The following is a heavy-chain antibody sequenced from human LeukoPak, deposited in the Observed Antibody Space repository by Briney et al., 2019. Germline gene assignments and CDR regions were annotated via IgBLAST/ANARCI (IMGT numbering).Heavy chain of an antibody. CDR1: GFTFSSHA. V-gene: IGHV3-23*01. Sequence: GGSLRLSCAASGFTFSSHAMNWVRQAPGKGLEWVSSLSESGEPTDYADSVKGRFTISRDNSKNTLYLQMNSLRADDTAVYYCAKQWLVGNWGQGTLVTVSS. CDR2: LSESGEPT. J-gene: IGHJ4*02. CDR3: AKQWLVGN. D-gene: IGHD6-19*01.